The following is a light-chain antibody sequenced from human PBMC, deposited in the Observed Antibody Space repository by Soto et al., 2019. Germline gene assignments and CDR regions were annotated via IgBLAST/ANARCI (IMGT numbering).Light chain of an antibody. V-gene: IGLV1-47*01. CDR3: AAWDDSLSGPV. Sequence: QSALTQPPSTSGTPGQRVTISCSGSGSNIGTNYVYWYQQLPGTAPKLLISRNNERPSGVPARFSGSKSGTSASLAISGLRSEDEADYYCAAWDDSLSGPVFGGGTKAHRP. J-gene: IGLJ3*02. CDR2: RNN. CDR1: GSNIGTNY.